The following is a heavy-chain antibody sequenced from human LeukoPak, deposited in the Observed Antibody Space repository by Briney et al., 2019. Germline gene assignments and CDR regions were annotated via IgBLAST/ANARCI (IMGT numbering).Heavy chain of an antibody. CDR3: AREAAGTSHDFDY. V-gene: IGHV4-59*01. J-gene: IGHJ4*02. Sequence: SSETLSLTCTVSGGSISSYYWSWIRQPPGKGLEWIGYIYYSGSTNYNPSLKSRVTISVDTSKNQFSLKLSSVTAADTAVYYCAREAAGTSHDFDYWGQGTLVTVSS. CDR2: IYYSGST. D-gene: IGHD6-13*01. CDR1: GGSISSYY.